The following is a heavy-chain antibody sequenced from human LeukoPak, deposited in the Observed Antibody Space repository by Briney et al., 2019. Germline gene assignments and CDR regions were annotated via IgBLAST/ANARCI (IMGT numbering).Heavy chain of an antibody. CDR2: INHSGST. CDR1: GGSFSGYY. D-gene: IGHD6-19*01. V-gene: IGHV4-34*01. J-gene: IGHJ4*02. Sequence: SETLSLTCAVYGGSFSGYYWSWIRQPPGKGLEWIGEINHSGSTNYNPSLKSRVTISVGTSKNQFSLKLSSVTAADTAVYYCASQSSSPAGVYWGQGTLVTVSS. CDR3: ASQSSSPAGVY.